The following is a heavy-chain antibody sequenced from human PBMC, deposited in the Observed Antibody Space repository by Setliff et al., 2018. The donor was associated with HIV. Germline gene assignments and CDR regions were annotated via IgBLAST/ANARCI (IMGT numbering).Heavy chain of an antibody. V-gene: IGHV4-31*03. J-gene: IGHJ3*02. Sequence: PSETLSRTCTVSGGSITSGGDSWSWIRQHPGKGLKWIGYISYSGITYYDPSLKSRLTMSVDTSNNQFSLKLSSATAADTAVYYCARVLGVRRDYYDSSAPLRAAFDIWGQGTMVTVSS. CDR2: ISYSGIT. D-gene: IGHD3-22*01. CDR3: ARVLGVRRDYYDSSAPLRAAFDI. CDR1: GGSITSGGDS.